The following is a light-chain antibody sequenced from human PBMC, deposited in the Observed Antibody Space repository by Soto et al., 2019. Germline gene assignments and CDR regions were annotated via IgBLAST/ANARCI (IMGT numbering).Light chain of an antibody. V-gene: IGLV2-8*01. CDR2: EVS. Sequence: QSALTQPTSASGSPGQSVTISCTGTSRDVGGYNYVSWYQQHPGKAPQLMIYEVSKRPSGVPDRFSGSKSGNTASLTVSGLQAEHEADYYCSSYAGSNNLVFGGGTKLTVL. CDR3: SSYAGSNNLV. J-gene: IGLJ2*01. CDR1: SRDVGGYNY.